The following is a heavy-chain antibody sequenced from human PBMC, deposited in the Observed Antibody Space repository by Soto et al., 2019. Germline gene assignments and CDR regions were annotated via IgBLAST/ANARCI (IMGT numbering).Heavy chain of an antibody. J-gene: IGHJ6*01. CDR3: AKGLASIQLWSYGMDV. V-gene: IGHV3-30*18. CDR1: GFTFSSYG. Sequence: PGGSLRLSCAASGFTFSSYGMHWVRQAPGKGLEWVAVISYDGSNKYYADSVKGRFTISRDNSKNTLYLQMNSLRAEDTAVYYCAKGLASIQLWSYGMDVWGPGTTVTVYS. D-gene: IGHD5-18*01. CDR2: ISYDGSNK.